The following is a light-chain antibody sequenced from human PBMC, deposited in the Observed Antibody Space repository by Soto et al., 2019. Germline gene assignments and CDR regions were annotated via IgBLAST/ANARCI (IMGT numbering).Light chain of an antibody. CDR1: SSDVGGYNY. V-gene: IGLV2-14*01. Sequence: QSALTQPASVSGSPGQSITISCTGTSSDVGGYNYVSWYQQHPGKAPKLMIYDVSNRPSGVSNRFSGSKSGNTASLTISGLQTEDEADYYCSSYRTSSTWVFGTGTKVTVL. J-gene: IGLJ1*01. CDR2: DVS. CDR3: SSYRTSSTWV.